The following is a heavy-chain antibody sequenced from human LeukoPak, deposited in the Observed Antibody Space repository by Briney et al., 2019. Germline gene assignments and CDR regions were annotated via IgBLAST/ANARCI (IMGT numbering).Heavy chain of an antibody. CDR1: GGSVSSGSYY. V-gene: IGHV4-61*01. CDR3: ARDLASTFDY. Sequence: PSETLSLTCTVSGGSVSSGSYYWSWIQQPPGKGLEWIGYIYYSGSTNYNPSLKSRVTISVDTSKNQFSLKLSSVTAADTAVYYCARDLASTFDYWGQGTLVTVSS. CDR2: IYYSGST. J-gene: IGHJ4*02.